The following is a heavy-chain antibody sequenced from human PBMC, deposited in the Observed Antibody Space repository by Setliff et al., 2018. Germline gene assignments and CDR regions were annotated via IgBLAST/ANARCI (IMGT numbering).Heavy chain of an antibody. CDR1: GYTFTSYD. CDR3: TTDPSVLVPTDHYYYGMSV. CDR2: MNPNSGNT. Sequence: ASVKVSCKASGYTFTSYDINWVRQATGQGLEWMGWMNPNSGNTGYAQKFQGRVTMTRNTSISTAYMELSSLRSEDTALYYSTTDPSVLVPTDHYYYGMSVWGQGTTVTVSS. D-gene: IGHD2-2*01. J-gene: IGHJ6*02. V-gene: IGHV1-8*02.